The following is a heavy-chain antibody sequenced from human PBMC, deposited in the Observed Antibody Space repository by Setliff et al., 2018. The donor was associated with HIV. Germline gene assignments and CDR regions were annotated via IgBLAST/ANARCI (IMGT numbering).Heavy chain of an antibody. D-gene: IGHD6-13*01. CDR2: IYYSGST. CDR3: ARVRWAATAGTWDYYYMDV. CDR1: GGSISSYY. Sequence: SETLSLTCTVSGGSISSYYWSWIRQPPGKGLEWIGYIYYSGSTNYNPSLKSRVTISVDTSKNQFSLKVSSVTAADTAVYYCARVRWAATAGTWDYYYMDVWDKGTTVTVSS. V-gene: IGHV4-59*12. J-gene: IGHJ6*03.